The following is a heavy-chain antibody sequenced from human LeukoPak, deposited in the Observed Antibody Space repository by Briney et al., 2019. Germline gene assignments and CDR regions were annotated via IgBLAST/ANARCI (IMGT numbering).Heavy chain of an antibody. Sequence: GASVKVSCKASGYTFTGYYMHWVRQAPGQGFEWVGWINPNSGGTNYAQKFQGRVTMTRETSISTAYMELSRLRSDDTAVYYCTRPYYDFWSGYADNWFDPWGQGTLVTVSS. J-gene: IGHJ5*02. D-gene: IGHD3-3*01. CDR3: TRPYYDFWSGYADNWFDP. CDR2: INPNSGGT. V-gene: IGHV1-2*02. CDR1: GYTFTGYY.